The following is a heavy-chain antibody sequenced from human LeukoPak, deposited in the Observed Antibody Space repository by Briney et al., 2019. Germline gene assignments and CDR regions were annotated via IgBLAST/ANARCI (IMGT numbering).Heavy chain of an antibody. CDR3: ARDSGGGYYYDSSGYYAEYFQH. V-gene: IGHV1-2*02. CDR2: INPSGGST. J-gene: IGHJ1*01. CDR1: GYSFTNYY. Sequence: ASVKVSCKASGYSFTNYYMHWVRQAPGQGLEWMGMINPSGGSTTYAQKFQGRVTMTRDTSISTAYMELSRLRSDDTAVYYCARDSGGGYYYDSSGYYAEYFQHWGQGTLVTVSS. D-gene: IGHD3-22*01.